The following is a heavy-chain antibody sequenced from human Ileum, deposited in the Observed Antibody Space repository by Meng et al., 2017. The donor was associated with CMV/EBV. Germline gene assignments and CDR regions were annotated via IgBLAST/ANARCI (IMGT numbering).Heavy chain of an antibody. CDR2: IMPLSGFT. Sequence: SVKVSCKGSGIPFRLHAINWVRLAPGHGLEWMGGIMPLSGFTSYAQRFQGRITITADKSTSTTYMDLSSLTSEDAAVYYCVFEGVDILTGSYKKFFDSWGQGTLVTVSS. J-gene: IGHJ4*02. D-gene: IGHD3-9*01. CDR1: GIPFRLHA. CDR3: VFEGVDILTGSYKKFFDS. V-gene: IGHV1-69*10.